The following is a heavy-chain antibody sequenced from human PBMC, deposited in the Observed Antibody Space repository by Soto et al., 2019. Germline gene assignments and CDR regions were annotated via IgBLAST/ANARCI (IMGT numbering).Heavy chain of an antibody. CDR2: IWDDGTRR. CDR1: GFAFGTYV. V-gene: IGHV3-33*01. D-gene: IGHD3-16*01. CDR3: VRDRDPMNREVIMTVGHLRL. J-gene: IGHJ2*01. Sequence: VQLVESGGGLVQPGGSLRLSCEASGFAFGTYVMHWVRQAPGKGLEWVALIWDDGTRREYLESVRGRFTISRDNSKNTMYLQMNNLRVEDTALYYCVRDRDPMNREVIMTVGHLRLWGRGTLVSVSS.